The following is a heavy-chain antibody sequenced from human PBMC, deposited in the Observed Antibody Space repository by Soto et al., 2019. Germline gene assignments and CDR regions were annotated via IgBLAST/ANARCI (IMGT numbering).Heavy chain of an antibody. CDR3: AKGRGGSGSLTPRVDF. CDR1: GFTFNNYA. Sequence: EVQLLDSGGGLVQPGGSLRLSCAASGFTFNNYAMTWVRQAPGKGLEWVSAISGGGDTTSYAESVKGRFTVSRDGSKNTLYLQMSSLRAEDTALYYCAKGRGGSGSLTPRVDFWGQGTLVTVSS. V-gene: IGHV3-23*01. J-gene: IGHJ4*02. CDR2: ISGGGDTT. D-gene: IGHD3-10*01.